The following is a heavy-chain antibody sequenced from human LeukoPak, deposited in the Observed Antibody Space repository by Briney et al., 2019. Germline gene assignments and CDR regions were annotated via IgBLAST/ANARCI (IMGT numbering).Heavy chain of an antibody. CDR3: TRDRSRAEDD. J-gene: IGHJ4*02. D-gene: IGHD1-14*01. Sequence: GGSLTLSCAASGFTLRGHWMSGLRQAPGKGLDGVAKKNQGWRDKYYVCFVKGRFTISRDNAQNLLYLQMNSLRGEDTAVYYCTRDRSRAEDDWGQGTLVPVSS. V-gene: IGHV3-7*01. CDR1: GFTLRGHW. CDR2: KNQGWRDK.